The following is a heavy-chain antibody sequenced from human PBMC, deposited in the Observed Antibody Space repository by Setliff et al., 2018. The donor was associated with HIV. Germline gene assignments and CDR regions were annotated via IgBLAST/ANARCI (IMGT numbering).Heavy chain of an antibody. Sequence: SSYWISWVRQAPGKGLEWVANINQDGSAKYYVDSVKGRFTISRDNAKNSLYLQMNSLRAEDTAVYYCARDSGTTVGATRPGYWGQGTLVTVSS. CDR1: SSYW. CDR3: ARDSGTTVGATRPGY. D-gene: IGHD1-26*01. J-gene: IGHJ4*02. V-gene: IGHV3-7*01. CDR2: INQDGSAK.